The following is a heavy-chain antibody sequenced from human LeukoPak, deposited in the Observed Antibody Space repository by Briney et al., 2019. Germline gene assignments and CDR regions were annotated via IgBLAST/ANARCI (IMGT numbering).Heavy chain of an antibody. CDR1: GFTVSSNY. D-gene: IGHD6-13*01. CDR2: IYSGGST. J-gene: IGHJ4*02. CDR3: ARGPSIAAAGTGDY. Sequence: GGSLRLSCAASGFTVSSNYMSWVRQAPGKGLEWVSVIYSGGSTYYSDSVKGRFTISRDNSKNTLYLQMNSLRAEDTAVSYCARGPSIAAAGTGDYWGQGTLVTVSS. V-gene: IGHV3-53*01.